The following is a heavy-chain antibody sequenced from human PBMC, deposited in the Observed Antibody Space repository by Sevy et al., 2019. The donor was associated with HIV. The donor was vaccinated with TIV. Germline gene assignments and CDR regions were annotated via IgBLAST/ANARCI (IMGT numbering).Heavy chain of an antibody. J-gene: IGHJ6*02. Sequence: GGSLRLSCAASGFTFSSYSMNWVRQAPGKGLEWVSSISSGSTYIYYVDSVKGRFTISRDNAKNSLYLQMNSLRAEETAGYYCASDRGVGTSSYGMDVWGQGTTVTVSS. CDR3: ASDRGVGTSSYGMDV. CDR2: ISSGSTYI. D-gene: IGHD1-26*01. V-gene: IGHV3-21*01. CDR1: GFTFSSYS.